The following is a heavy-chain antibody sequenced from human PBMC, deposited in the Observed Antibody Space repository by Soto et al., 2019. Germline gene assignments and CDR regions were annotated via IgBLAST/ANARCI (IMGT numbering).Heavy chain of an antibody. V-gene: IGHV4-4*02. Sequence: QVQLQESGPGLVKPSGTLSLICAVSGGSVSSNDWWTWIRQPPGKGLEWIGEIYHSGSTNYNPSLKSRVTMSVDTSKKQFSLTLNSVTAADTAVFYCARSTMFGPARRLAYWGQGTLVTVSP. CDR2: IYHSGST. CDR3: ARSTMFGPARRLAY. J-gene: IGHJ4*02. D-gene: IGHD3-10*02. CDR1: GGSVSSNDW.